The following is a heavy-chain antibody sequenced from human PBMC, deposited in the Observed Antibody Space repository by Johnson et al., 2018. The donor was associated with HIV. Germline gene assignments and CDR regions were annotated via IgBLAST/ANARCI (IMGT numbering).Heavy chain of an antibody. Sequence: VQLVESGGGLVQPGRSLRLSCAASGFTFDDYAMHWVRQAPGKGLEWVSGISWNSGSIGYADSVKGRFTISRDNAKNSLYLQMNSLRAEDTALYYCAFPTGATTAFDIWGQGTMVTVSS. CDR2: ISWNSGSI. CDR1: GFTFDDYA. CDR3: AFPTGATTAFDI. D-gene: IGHD5-24*01. V-gene: IGHV3-9*01. J-gene: IGHJ3*02.